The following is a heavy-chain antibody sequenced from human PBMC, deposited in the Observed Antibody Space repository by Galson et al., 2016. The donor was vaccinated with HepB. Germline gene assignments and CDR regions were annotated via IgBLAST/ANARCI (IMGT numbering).Heavy chain of an antibody. J-gene: IGHJ4*02. V-gene: IGHV3-23*01. CDR1: GFPFSTYG. Sequence: SLRLSCAASGFPFSTYGMSWVRQAPGKGLEWVSGISGSGGSIYSADSVKGRFTISRDNSKNTRYLQMNSLRADDTAVYYCAKKSLVAGTATYVFDNWGQGTLVTVSS. D-gene: IGHD6-19*01. CDR2: ISGSGGSI. CDR3: AKKSLVAGTATYVFDN.